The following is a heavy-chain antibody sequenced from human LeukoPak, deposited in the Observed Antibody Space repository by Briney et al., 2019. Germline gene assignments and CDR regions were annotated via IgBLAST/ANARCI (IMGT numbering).Heavy chain of an antibody. V-gene: IGHV1-18*01. Sequence: ASVKGSCKASGYTFTSYGISWVREAPGQGLEWVGWINSYNGNTNHAQKLQGRVTLTTDTSTSTAYMELRSLRSDDTAGYYCARGKALVGAFDYWGQGTLVTVSS. CDR1: GYTFTSYG. D-gene: IGHD1-26*01. J-gene: IGHJ4*02. CDR3: ARGKALVGAFDY. CDR2: INSYNGNT.